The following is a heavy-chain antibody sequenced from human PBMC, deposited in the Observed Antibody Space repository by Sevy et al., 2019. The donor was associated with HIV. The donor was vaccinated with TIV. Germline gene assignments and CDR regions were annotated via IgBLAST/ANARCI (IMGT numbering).Heavy chain of an antibody. CDR3: ARLYYDYVWGSYPFKDFDY. D-gene: IGHD3-16*01. Sequence: GGSLRLSCAASGFTFSRYSMNWVRQAPGKGLEWVSYISSSSSTIYYADSVKGRFTISRDNAKNSLYLQMNSLRDEDTAVYYCARLYYDYVWGSYPFKDFDYWGQGTLVTVSS. J-gene: IGHJ4*02. CDR1: GFTFSRYS. CDR2: ISSSSSTI. V-gene: IGHV3-48*02.